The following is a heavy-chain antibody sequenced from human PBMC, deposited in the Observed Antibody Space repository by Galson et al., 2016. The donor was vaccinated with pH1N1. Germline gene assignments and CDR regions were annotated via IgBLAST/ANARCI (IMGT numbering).Heavy chain of an antibody. V-gene: IGHV1-2*02. CDR3: ATGSGNSWFDP. D-gene: IGHD3-10*01. CDR1: GYTFIVHY. Sequence: SVKVSCKASGYTFIVHYMHWVRQAPGHGLEWMGWINPNSGGTNHAQNFQGRVTLTRDTSINTTYMELSSLTSDDTAVYYCATGSGNSWFDPWGQGTLVTVSS. J-gene: IGHJ5*02. CDR2: INPNSGGT.